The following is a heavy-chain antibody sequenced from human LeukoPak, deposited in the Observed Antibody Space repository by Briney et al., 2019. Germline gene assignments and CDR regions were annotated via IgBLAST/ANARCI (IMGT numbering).Heavy chain of an antibody. CDR1: GGTFSSCA. Sequence: SVKVSCKASGGTFSSCAITWVRQAPGQGLEWMGRIIPIFGTANYAQKFQGRVTITTDESTSTAYMELSTLRSDDTAVYYCARERPPGDSSNWFLEGYFDIWGQGTLVTVSS. CDR3: ARERPPGDSSNWFLEGYFDI. CDR2: IIPIFGTA. V-gene: IGHV1-69*05. D-gene: IGHD6-13*01. J-gene: IGHJ4*02.